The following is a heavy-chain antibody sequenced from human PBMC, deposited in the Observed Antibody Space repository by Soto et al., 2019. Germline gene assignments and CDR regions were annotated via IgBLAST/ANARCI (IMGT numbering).Heavy chain of an antibody. CDR3: ARVRPSRRWDYVATKTTYYYYGMDV. J-gene: IGHJ6*02. V-gene: IGHV3-30-3*01. CDR1: GFTFSSYA. CDR2: ISYDGSNK. D-gene: IGHD4-17*01. Sequence: PGGSLRLSCAAPGFTFSSYAMHWVRQAPGKGLEWVAVISYDGSNKYYADSVKGRFTISRDNSKNTLYLQMNSLRAEDTAVYYCARVRPSRRWDYVATKTTYYYYGMDVWGQGTTVTVSS.